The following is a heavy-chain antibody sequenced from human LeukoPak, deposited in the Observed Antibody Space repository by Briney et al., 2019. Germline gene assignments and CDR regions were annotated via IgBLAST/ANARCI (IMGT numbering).Heavy chain of an antibody. Sequence: SETLSLTCTVSGGSISPYYWSWIRQPPGKGLEWIGYIYYSGSTNYNPSLKSRVTISLDTSKNQFSLRLSSVTAADTAVYYCARSYDSRGYYYYGMDVWGQGATVTVSS. CDR2: IYYSGST. CDR3: ARSYDSRGYYYYGMDV. CDR1: GGSISPYY. J-gene: IGHJ6*02. D-gene: IGHD3-22*01. V-gene: IGHV4-59*01.